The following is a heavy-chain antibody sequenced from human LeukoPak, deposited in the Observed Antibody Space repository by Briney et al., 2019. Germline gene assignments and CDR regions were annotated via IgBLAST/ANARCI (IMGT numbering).Heavy chain of an antibody. D-gene: IGHD1-26*01. V-gene: IGHV4-61*02. Sequence: SQTLSLTCTVSGGSISSGSYYWSWIRQPAGKGLEWIGRIYTSGSTNYNPSLKSRVTISVDTSKNQFSLKLSSVTAADTAVYYCARVGSGSYPPSGAFDIWGQGTMVTVSS. CDR1: GGSISSGSYY. CDR3: ARVGSGSYPPSGAFDI. J-gene: IGHJ3*02. CDR2: IYTSGST.